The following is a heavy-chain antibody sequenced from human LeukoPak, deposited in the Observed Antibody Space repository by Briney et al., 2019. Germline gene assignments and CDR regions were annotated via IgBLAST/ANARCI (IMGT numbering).Heavy chain of an antibody. CDR2: MYSGGAT. Sequence: PGGSLRLSCVVSGFIVSGDYMSWVRQAPGKGLEWVSVMYSGGATYYADSVKGRFTISRDNSKNTLYLQMNSLRAEDTAVYHCAKEIYYDSTGPQYWGQGTLVTVSS. J-gene: IGHJ4*02. CDR1: GFIVSGDY. V-gene: IGHV3-53*01. D-gene: IGHD3-22*01. CDR3: AKEIYYDSTGPQY.